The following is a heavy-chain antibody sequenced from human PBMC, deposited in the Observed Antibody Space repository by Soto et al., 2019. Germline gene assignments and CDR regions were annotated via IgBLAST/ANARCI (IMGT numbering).Heavy chain of an antibody. CDR3: AGWCGRGSGGSCYCANDY. Sequence: GGSLRLSCAASGFTFSSYAMHWVRQAPGKGLEWVAVISYDGSNKYYADSVKGRFTISRDNSKNTLYLQMNSLRAEDTAGYYFAGWCGRGSGGSCYCANDYWGQGTLVTVSS. CDR1: GFTFSSYA. CDR2: ISYDGSNK. D-gene: IGHD2-15*01. J-gene: IGHJ4*02. V-gene: IGHV3-30-3*01.